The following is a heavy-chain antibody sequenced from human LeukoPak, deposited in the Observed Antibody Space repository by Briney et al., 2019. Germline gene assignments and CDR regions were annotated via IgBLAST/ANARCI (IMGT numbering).Heavy chain of an antibody. CDR3: AKVNPMITFGGVIKY. CDR2: ISGSGGST. D-gene: IGHD3-16*02. Sequence: GGSLRLSCAASGFTFSDYAMTWVRQAPGKGLEWVSAISGSGGSTYYADSVKGRFTISRDNSKNTLYLQMNSLRAEDTAVYYCAKVNPMITFGGVIKYWGQGTLVTVSS. V-gene: IGHV3-23*01. J-gene: IGHJ4*02. CDR1: GFTFSDYA.